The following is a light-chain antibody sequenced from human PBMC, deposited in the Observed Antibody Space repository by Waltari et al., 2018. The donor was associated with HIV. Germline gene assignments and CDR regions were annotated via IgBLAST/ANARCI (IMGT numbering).Light chain of an antibody. J-gene: IGKJ5*01. CDR3: QQGYITPPIT. Sequence: DIQMTQSPSSLSASVGDSVTITCRASQSISSYLNWYQQKPGKAPKRLISAASRLQSGVASRFSGSGFGTEFTVTISSLQPEDFATYYCQQGYITPPITFGQGTRLDIK. CDR1: QSISSY. CDR2: AAS. V-gene: IGKV1-39*01.